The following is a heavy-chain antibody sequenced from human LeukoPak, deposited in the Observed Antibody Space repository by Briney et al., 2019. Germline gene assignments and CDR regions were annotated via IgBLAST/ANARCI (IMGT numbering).Heavy chain of an antibody. CDR2: IYYSGST. CDR1: GGSISSGDYY. D-gene: IGHD6-13*01. CDR3: ARSGSRSWSGYFDY. Sequence: SETLSLTCTVSGGSISSGDYYWSWIRQPPGKGLEWIGYIYYSGSTYYNPSLKSRVTISVDTSKNQFSLKLSSVTAADTAVYYCARSGSRSWSGYFDYWGQGTLVTASS. J-gene: IGHJ4*02. V-gene: IGHV4-30-4*08.